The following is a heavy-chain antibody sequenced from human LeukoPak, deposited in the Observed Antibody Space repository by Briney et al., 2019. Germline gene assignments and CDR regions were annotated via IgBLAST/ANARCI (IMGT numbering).Heavy chain of an antibody. V-gene: IGHV1-2*02. D-gene: IGHD2-2*01. J-gene: IGHJ4*02. CDR3: ARANFLYCSSTTCLFDY. Sequence: APVKVSCKASGYTFTDYYMHWVRQAPGQGFEWMGGINPNDGDTNYAQKFQGRVTMTRDTSISTAHMEVSRLRSDDTAVYYCARANFLYCSSTTCLFDYWGQGTLVTVSS. CDR2: INPNDGDT. CDR1: GYTFTDYY.